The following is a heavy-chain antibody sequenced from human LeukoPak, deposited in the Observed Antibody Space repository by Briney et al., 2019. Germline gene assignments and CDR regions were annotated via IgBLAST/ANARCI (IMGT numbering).Heavy chain of an antibody. J-gene: IGHJ4*02. D-gene: IGHD3-3*01. V-gene: IGHV1-24*01. CDR3: ATDRYGTRFLDY. Sequence: GASVNVSCKVSAYTLTELSIHWVRQAPGKGLEGMGGFDPEDGETIYAQKFQGRVTMTEDTSTDTAYMELSSLRSEDTAVYYCATDRYGTRFLDYWGQGTLVTVSS. CDR2: FDPEDGET. CDR1: AYTLTELS.